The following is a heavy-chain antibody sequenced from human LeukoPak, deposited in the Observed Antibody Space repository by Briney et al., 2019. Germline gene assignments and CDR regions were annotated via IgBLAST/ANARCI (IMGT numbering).Heavy chain of an antibody. CDR2: ISRSSSYI. D-gene: IGHD1-26*01. CDR3: ARDSPGSGSYYAFDI. Sequence: GGSLRLSCAASGFTFSTYGMHWVRQAPGKGLEWVSSISRSSSYIYYADSVKGRFTISRDNAKNSLYLQMNSLRAEDTAVYYCARDSPGSGSYYAFDIWGQGTMVTVSS. CDR1: GFTFSTYG. V-gene: IGHV3-21*01. J-gene: IGHJ3*02.